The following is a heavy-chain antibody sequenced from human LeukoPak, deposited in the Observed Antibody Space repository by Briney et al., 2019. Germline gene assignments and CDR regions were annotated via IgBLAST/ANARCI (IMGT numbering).Heavy chain of an antibody. CDR3: AKDMRRWESYHHKSGPFDY. CDR1: GFTFDDYA. Sequence: GGSLRLSCAASGFTFDDYAMHWVRQVPGKGLEWVSGINWNSGCIGYADSVKGRFTISRDNAKNSLYLEMNSLRVEDTALYYCAKDMRRWESYHHKSGPFDYWGQGSLVTVSS. V-gene: IGHV3-9*01. CDR2: INWNSGCI. D-gene: IGHD3-16*02. J-gene: IGHJ4*02.